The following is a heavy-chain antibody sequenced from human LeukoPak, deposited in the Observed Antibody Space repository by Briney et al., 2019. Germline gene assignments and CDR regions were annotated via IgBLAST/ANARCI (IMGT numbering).Heavy chain of an antibody. V-gene: IGHV4-31*03. D-gene: IGHD4-17*01. CDR1: GGSISSGGYY. CDR2: IYYSGST. CDR3: ARGGRQVKLTSITVTPGYFDY. Sequence: PSQTLSLTCTVSGGSISSGGYYWSWIRQHPGKGLEWIGYIYYSGSTYYNPSLKSRVTISVDTSKNQFSLKLSSVTAADTAVYYCARGGRQVKLTSITVTPGYFDYWGQGTLVTVSS. J-gene: IGHJ4*02.